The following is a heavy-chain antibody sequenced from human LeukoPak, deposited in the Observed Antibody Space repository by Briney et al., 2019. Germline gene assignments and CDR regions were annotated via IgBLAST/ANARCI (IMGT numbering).Heavy chain of an antibody. Sequence: PGGSLRLSCAPSGFTFSGFSMTWVRQAPGKGLEWVSYISSSGSTIYYADSVKGRFTISRDNAKNSLYLQMNSLRAEDTAVYYCARDQGYYFDYWGQGALVTVSS. CDR2: ISSSGSTI. J-gene: IGHJ4*02. CDR3: ARDQGYYFDY. V-gene: IGHV3-48*04. CDR1: GFTFSGFS.